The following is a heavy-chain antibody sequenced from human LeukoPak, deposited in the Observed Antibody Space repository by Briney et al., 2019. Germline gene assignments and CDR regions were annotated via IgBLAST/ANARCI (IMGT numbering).Heavy chain of an antibody. CDR3: ATSLQVVVDY. Sequence: PGGSLRLSCAASGFTFSSYSMNRVRQAPGKGLEWVSSISSGGSYIYYADSVKGRFTISRDNAKNSLYLQMNSLRAEDTAVYYCATSLQVVVDYWGQGTLVTVSS. V-gene: IGHV3-21*01. D-gene: IGHD6-6*01. CDR2: ISSGGSYI. CDR1: GFTFSSYS. J-gene: IGHJ4*02.